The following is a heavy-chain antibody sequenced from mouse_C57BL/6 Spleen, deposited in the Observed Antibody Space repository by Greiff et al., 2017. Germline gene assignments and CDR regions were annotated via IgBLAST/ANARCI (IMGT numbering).Heavy chain of an antibody. CDR3: ARHGFDYDAPFAY. J-gene: IGHJ3*01. Sequence: VKLMESGPGLVAPSQSLSITCTVSGFSFTSYGVHWVRQPPGKGLEWLVVIWSDGSTTYNSALKSRLSISKDNTKSQVLLKMNSLQTDDTARYYCARHGFDYDAPFAYWGQGTLVTVSA. V-gene: IGHV2-6-1*01. CDR2: IWSDGST. CDR1: GFSFTSYG. D-gene: IGHD2-4*01.